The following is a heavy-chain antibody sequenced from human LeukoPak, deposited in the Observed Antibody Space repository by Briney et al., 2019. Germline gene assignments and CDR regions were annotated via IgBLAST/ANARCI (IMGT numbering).Heavy chain of an antibody. V-gene: IGHV3-15*01. D-gene: IGHD4-17*01. Sequence: GGSLRLSCAASGFTFSNAWMSWVRQAPGKGLEWVGRIKSKTDGGTTDYAAPVKGRFTISRDDSKNTLYLQMNSLKTEDTALYYCVTPPHGDYVSFDNWGQGTLVTVSS. J-gene: IGHJ4*02. CDR2: IKSKTDGGTT. CDR3: VTPPHGDYVSFDN. CDR1: GFTFSNAW.